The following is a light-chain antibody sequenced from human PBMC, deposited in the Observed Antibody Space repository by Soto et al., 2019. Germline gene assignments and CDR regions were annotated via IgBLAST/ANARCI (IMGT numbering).Light chain of an antibody. J-gene: IGKJ4*01. Sequence: DIRMTQFPSTLSASVGDRVTITCRASQSISNWLAWYQQKPGKAPNLLIYDASSLESGVPSRFSGSGSGTEFTLTISSLQPDDFATYYCQQYESYGLTFGGGTRVEIK. CDR1: QSISNW. CDR2: DAS. V-gene: IGKV1-5*01. CDR3: QQYESYGLT.